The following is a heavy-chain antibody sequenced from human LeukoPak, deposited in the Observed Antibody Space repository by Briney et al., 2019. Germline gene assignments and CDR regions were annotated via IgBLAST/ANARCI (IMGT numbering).Heavy chain of an antibody. CDR3: ASLTVTSPRDDAFDN. D-gene: IGHD4-17*01. CDR1: GGTFSSYA. V-gene: IGHV1-69*13. CDR2: IIPIFGTA. Sequence: ASVKVSCKASGGTFSSYAISWVRQAPGQGLEWMGGIIPIFGTANYAQKFQGRDTITADESTSTAYMELSSLRSEDTAVYYRASLTVTSPRDDAFDNWGQGTMVTVSS. J-gene: IGHJ3*02.